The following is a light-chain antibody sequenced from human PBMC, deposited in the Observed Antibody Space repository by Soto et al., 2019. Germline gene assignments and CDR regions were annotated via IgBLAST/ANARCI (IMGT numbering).Light chain of an antibody. V-gene: IGLV4-69*01. CDR3: QTWGTGIQV. J-gene: IGLJ3*02. CDR1: SGHSNYA. Sequence: QLVLTQSPSASASLGASVKLTCTLSSGHSNYAIAWHQQQPEKGPRYLMKLNSDGSHSKGDGIPDRFSGSSSGAERYPTISSLQSEDEADYYCQTWGTGIQVFGGGTKLTVL. CDR2: LNSDGSH.